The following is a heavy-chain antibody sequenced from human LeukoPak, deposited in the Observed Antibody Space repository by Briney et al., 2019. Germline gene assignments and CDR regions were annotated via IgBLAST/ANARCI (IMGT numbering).Heavy chain of an antibody. Sequence: ASVKVSCKASGYTFTGYYMHWVRQAPGQGLEWMGRINPNSGGTNYAQKFQGRVTMTRDTSISTAYMELSRLRSDDTAVYYCARGHMSYSSGYYSGDNWFDPWGQGTLVTVSS. D-gene: IGHD3-22*01. CDR3: ARGHMSYSSGYYSGDNWFDP. V-gene: IGHV1-2*06. CDR1: GYTFTGYY. CDR2: INPNSGGT. J-gene: IGHJ5*02.